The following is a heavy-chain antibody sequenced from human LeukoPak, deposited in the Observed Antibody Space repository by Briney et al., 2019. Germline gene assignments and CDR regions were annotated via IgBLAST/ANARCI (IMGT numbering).Heavy chain of an antibody. D-gene: IGHD3-22*01. J-gene: IGHJ1*01. V-gene: IGHV3-9*01. CDR2: ISWNSGSI. CDR3: AKEHYYDSSGYYYAYFQH. CDR1: GFTFDDYA. Sequence: GGSLRLSCAASGFTFDDYAMHWVRQAPGKGLEWVSGISWNSGSIGYADSVKGRFTISRDNAKNSLYLQMNSLRAEDTALYYCAKEHYYDSSGYYYAYFQHWGQGTLVTVSS.